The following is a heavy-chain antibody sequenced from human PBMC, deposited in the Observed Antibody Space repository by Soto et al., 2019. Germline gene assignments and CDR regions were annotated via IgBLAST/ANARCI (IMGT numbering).Heavy chain of an antibody. J-gene: IGHJ3*02. D-gene: IGHD3-10*01. Sequence: EVQLVESGGGLVKPGGSLRLSCAASGFTFSSYSMNWVRQAPGKGLEWVSSISSSSSYIYYADSVKGRFTISRDNAKNSLYRKRNTLRAEDTAVYYCARGREPALLWCGHDEVLDAFDIWGQGKMVTVSS. CDR3: ARGREPALLWCGHDEVLDAFDI. CDR1: GFTFSSYS. V-gene: IGHV3-21*01. CDR2: ISSSSSYI.